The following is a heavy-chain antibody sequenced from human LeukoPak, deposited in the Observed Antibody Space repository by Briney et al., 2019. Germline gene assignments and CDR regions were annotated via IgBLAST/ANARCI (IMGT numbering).Heavy chain of an antibody. CDR3: ASRTIFPPVAAFDI. CDR1: GGTFSSYA. CDR2: IIPIFGTA. Sequence: SVKVSCKASGGTFSSYAISWVRQAPGQGLEWMGRIIPIFGTANYAQKVQGRVTITTDESTSTAYMELSSLRSEDTAVYYCASRTIFPPVAAFDIWGQGTMVTVSS. J-gene: IGHJ3*02. D-gene: IGHD3-9*01. V-gene: IGHV1-69*05.